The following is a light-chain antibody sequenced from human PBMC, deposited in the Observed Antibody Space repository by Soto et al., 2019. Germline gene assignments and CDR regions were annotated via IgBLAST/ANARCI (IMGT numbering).Light chain of an antibody. CDR3: QKYGR. CDR2: GAS. CDR1: QSVSTR. V-gene: IGKV3-20*01. J-gene: IGKJ1*01. Sequence: EIAMTQSPVTLSVSPGERATLSCRASQSVSTRLAWYQQKPGQAPRLLIYGASTRVTGTPDRFSGSGSGTDFTLTINRLEPEDFAVYYCQKYGRFGQGTKVDIK.